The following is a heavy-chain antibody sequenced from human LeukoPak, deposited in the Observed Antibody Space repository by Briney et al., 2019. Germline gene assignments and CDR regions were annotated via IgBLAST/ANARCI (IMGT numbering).Heavy chain of an antibody. Sequence: VGSLRLSCATSGFSFSTYAMSWVRQAPGKGLEWVSAISSSATSTYYADSVKGRFTISRDNSKNTLFLQMNSLRAEDTAVYYCAKARIVVVIIDAFDIWGQGTMVTVSS. CDR1: GFSFSTYA. CDR2: ISSSATST. D-gene: IGHD3-22*01. J-gene: IGHJ3*02. CDR3: AKARIVVVIIDAFDI. V-gene: IGHV3-23*01.